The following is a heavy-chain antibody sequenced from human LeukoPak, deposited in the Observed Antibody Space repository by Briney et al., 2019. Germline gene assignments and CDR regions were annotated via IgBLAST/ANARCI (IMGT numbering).Heavy chain of an antibody. V-gene: IGHV4-39*01. D-gene: IGHD6-19*01. CDR2: IYYTGST. J-gene: IGHJ4*02. CDR1: GGSISSTSYY. CDR3: ARHVSVAVTNFFDY. Sequence: SETLSLTCTVSGGSISSTSYYWGWIRQPPGKGLGWIGSIYYTGSTYYNPSLKSRVTISVDTSKKQFSLKLSSVTAADTAVYYCARHVSVAVTNFFDYWGQGTLVTVSS.